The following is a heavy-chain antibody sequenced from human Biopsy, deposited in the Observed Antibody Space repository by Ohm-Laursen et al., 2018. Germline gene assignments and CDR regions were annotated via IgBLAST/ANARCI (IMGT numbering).Heavy chain of an antibody. CDR1: GFSFDNHV. V-gene: IGHV3-9*01. CDR3: AKDRYPSSRHYYYGMDV. J-gene: IGHJ6*02. Sequence: SLRLSCTATGFSFDNHVMHWVRQAPGKGLEWVSGISWNSDSIGYADSVKGRFTISRDNAKNSLYLQMNSLRSEDTALYYCAKDRYPSSRHYYYGMDVWGQGTTVTVSS. D-gene: IGHD6-13*01. CDR2: ISWNSDSI.